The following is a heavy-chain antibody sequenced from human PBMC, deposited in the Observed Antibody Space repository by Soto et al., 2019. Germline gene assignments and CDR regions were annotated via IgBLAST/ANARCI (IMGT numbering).Heavy chain of an antibody. J-gene: IGHJ3*02. CDR3: AREGLDYGDSGAFDI. V-gene: IGHV3-48*01. Sequence: HPGGSLRLSCAASGFTFSSYSMNWVRQAPGKGLEWVSYISSSSSTIYYADSVKGRFTISRDNAKNSLYLQMNSLRAEDTAVCYCAREGLDYGDSGAFDIWGQGTMVTVSS. D-gene: IGHD4-17*01. CDR2: ISSSSSTI. CDR1: GFTFSSYS.